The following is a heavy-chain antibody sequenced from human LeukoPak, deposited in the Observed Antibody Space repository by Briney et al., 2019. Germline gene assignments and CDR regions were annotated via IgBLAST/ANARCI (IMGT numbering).Heavy chain of an antibody. V-gene: IGHV3-53*01. Sequence: GGSLRLSCAASGFTVSRNYMSWVRQAPGKGLEWVSVIYSGGTTYYADSVKGRFTISRDNSKNTLFLQMNSLRAEDTAVYYCARDYHYYDSSGYYPRGFDIWGQGTMVTVSS. CDR1: GFTVSRNY. J-gene: IGHJ3*02. D-gene: IGHD3-22*01. CDR2: IYSGGTT. CDR3: ARDYHYYDSSGYYPRGFDI.